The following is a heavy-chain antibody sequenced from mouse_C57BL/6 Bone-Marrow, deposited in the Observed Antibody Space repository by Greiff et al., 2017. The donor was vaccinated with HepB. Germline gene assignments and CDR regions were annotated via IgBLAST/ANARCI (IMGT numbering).Heavy chain of an antibody. Sequence: EVQRVESGGGLVQPGGSLKLSCAASGFTFSDYYMYWVRQTPEKRLEWVAYISNGGGSTYYPDTVKGRFTISRDNAKNTLYLQMSRLKSEDTAMYYCARHVGYFDYWGQGTTLTVSS. CDR1: GFTFSDYY. V-gene: IGHV5-12*01. J-gene: IGHJ2*01. CDR3: ARHVGYFDY. CDR2: ISNGGGST.